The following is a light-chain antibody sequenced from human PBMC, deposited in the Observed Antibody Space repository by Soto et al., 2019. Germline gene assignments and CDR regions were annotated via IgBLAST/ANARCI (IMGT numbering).Light chain of an antibody. CDR3: QQYGNSPGIT. V-gene: IGKV3-20*01. CDR1: QGVGSKY. J-gene: IGKJ5*01. CDR2: AAS. Sequence: EIALTQSPGTLSLSPGERATLSCRASQGVGSKYLAWYQQKPGQAPRLLIYAASSRATGIPDRFSGSGSGTDFTLTISRLEPEDFAVYYGQQYGNSPGITFGQGTRLEIK.